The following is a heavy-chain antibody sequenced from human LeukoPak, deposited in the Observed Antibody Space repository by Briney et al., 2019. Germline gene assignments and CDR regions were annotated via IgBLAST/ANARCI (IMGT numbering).Heavy chain of an antibody. CDR2: ISSSSNTI. J-gene: IGHJ2*01. CDR1: GFTFSDYY. V-gene: IGHV3-11*04. Sequence: GGSLRLSCAASGFTFSDYYMSWIRQAPGKGLEWVSYISSSSNTIYYADSVKGRFTISRDNAKNSLYLQMNSLRAEDTAVYYCARAYCGGDCYWYFDLWGRGTLVTVSS. D-gene: IGHD2-21*02. CDR3: ARAYCGGDCYWYFDL.